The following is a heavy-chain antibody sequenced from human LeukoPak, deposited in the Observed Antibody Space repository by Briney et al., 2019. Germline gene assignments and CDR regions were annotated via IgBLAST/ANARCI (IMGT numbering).Heavy chain of an antibody. CDR3: ATTTNDGHSDY. D-gene: IGHD2-8*01. CDR2: VHYSGIT. Sequence: SETLSLTCTVSNASISTYYWCWVRQPPREGVEWIGYVHYSGITNYTPPRRSRVTISLDTSKSQFSRKVSSVTAADTAIYYCATTTNDGHSDYWGQGTLVTVSS. J-gene: IGHJ4*02. V-gene: IGHV4-59*01. CDR1: NASISTYY.